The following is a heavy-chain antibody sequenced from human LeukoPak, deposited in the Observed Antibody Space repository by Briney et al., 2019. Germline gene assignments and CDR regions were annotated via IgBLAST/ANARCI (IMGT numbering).Heavy chain of an antibody. CDR3: AKGNWRYFDY. CDR1: GFPFSTYA. Sequence: PGGSLRLSCAASGFPFSTYAMTWVRQAPGKGLEWVSTISGRDSDTYYADSVRGRFTISRDNSKSTLYLQMNSLGADDTAVYYCAKGNWRYFDYWGQGTLVTVSS. D-gene: IGHD1-1*01. CDR2: ISGRDSDT. V-gene: IGHV3-23*01. J-gene: IGHJ4*02.